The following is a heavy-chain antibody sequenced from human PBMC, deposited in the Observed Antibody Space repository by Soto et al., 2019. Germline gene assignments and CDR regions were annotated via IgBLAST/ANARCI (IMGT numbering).Heavy chain of an antibody. J-gene: IGHJ4*02. CDR1: GDSMTSGDYY. CDR2: IYYTGDT. CDR3: DRPAPRRRDVPTYCHF. Sequence: SETLSLTCSVSGDSMTSGDYYWSWVRHHPGKGLEWVGSIYYTGDTYFNPSLKSRITVSMDTSKNEFSLKLTSVTSADTAVYFCDRPAPRRRDVPTYCHFWGQGTLVTVSS. D-gene: IGHD1-26*01. V-gene: IGHV4-30-4*08.